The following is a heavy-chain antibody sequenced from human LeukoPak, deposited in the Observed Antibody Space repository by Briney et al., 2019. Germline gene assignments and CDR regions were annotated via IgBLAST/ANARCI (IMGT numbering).Heavy chain of an antibody. CDR3: ARDRDYYDSTGYSRGRWFDP. D-gene: IGHD3-22*01. Sequence: GGSLRLSCEASGFTFSDSAMSWVRQAPGKGLVWVSRVNADGSRTTYADSVKGRFTISRDNAKNTLYLQMSNLRAEDTAVYYCARDRDYYDSTGYSRGRWFDPWGQGTLVTVSS. J-gene: IGHJ5*02. V-gene: IGHV3-74*01. CDR1: GFTFSDSA. CDR2: VNADGSRT.